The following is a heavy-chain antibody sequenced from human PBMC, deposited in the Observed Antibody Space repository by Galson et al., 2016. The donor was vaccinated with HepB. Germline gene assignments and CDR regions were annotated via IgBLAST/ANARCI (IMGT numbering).Heavy chain of an antibody. CDR2: IIPVIDTT. CDR1: GGTFSGFG. V-gene: IGHV1-69*13. CDR3: ARERDPYYYYYGMDV. Sequence: SVKVSCKASGGTFSGFGISWVRQAPGQGLEWMGGIIPVIDTTNYAQKFQGRVTITADESTSTAYMELSSLRSEDTAVYYCARERDPYYYYYGMDVWGQGTTVTVSS. J-gene: IGHJ6*02.